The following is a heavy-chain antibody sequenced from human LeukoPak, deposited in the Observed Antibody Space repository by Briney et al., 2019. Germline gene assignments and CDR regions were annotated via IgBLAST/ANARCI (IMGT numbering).Heavy chain of an antibody. CDR3: ARGFPDFRVAFDI. CDR2: INHSGST. V-gene: IGHV4-34*01. Sequence: PSETLSLTCAVYGGSFSGYYWSWIRQPPGKGLEWIGEINHSGSTNYNPSLKSRVTISVDTSKNQFSLKLSSVTAADTAVYYCARGFPDFRVAFDIWGQGTMVTVSS. J-gene: IGHJ3*02. D-gene: IGHD2-21*02. CDR1: GGSFSGYY.